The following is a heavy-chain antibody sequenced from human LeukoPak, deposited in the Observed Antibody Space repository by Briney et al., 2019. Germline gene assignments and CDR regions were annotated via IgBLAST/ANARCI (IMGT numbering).Heavy chain of an antibody. J-gene: IGHJ4*02. CDR1: GGSISSSSYY. CDR3: ARDRSSSSGYYFDY. D-gene: IGHD6-13*01. Sequence: SETLSLTCTVSGGSISSSSYYWGWIRQPPGKGLEWIGSIYYSGSTYYNPSLKSRVTISVDTSKNQFFLKLSSVTAADTAVYYCARDRSSSSGYYFDYWGQGTLVTVSS. CDR2: IYYSGST. V-gene: IGHV4-39*07.